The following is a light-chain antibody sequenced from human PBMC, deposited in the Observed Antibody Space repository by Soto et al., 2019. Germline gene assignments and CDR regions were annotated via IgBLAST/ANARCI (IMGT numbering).Light chain of an antibody. CDR3: QQRSGWPLT. CDR2: GAS. Sequence: EIVMTQSPATLSVSPGERATLSCRASQSVSSALAWYQQKPGQAPRLLIYGASTRATGIPARFSGSGSGTEFTLTISSLQSEDFAFYYCQQRSGWPLTFGGGTKVEIK. CDR1: QSVSSA. V-gene: IGKV3-15*01. J-gene: IGKJ4*01.